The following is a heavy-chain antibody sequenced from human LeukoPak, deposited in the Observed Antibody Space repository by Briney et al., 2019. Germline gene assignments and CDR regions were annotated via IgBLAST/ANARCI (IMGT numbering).Heavy chain of an antibody. CDR1: GFTFNDHA. V-gene: IGHV3-9*03. Sequence: GGSLRLSCAASGFTFNDHAMYWVRQAPGKGLEWVSGINWNSDRIGYADSVKGRFTISRDDAKNSLFLQMNSLRAEDMALYYCARASYYYDTTGLGAVDVWGQGTMVTVSS. CDR2: INWNSDRI. CDR3: ARASYYYDTTGLGAVDV. J-gene: IGHJ3*01. D-gene: IGHD3-22*01.